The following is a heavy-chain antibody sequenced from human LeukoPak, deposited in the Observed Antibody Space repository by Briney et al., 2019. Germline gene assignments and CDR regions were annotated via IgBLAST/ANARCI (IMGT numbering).Heavy chain of an antibody. J-gene: IGHJ3*02. CDR3: ARVWGTMVRGVIITRRNDAFDI. D-gene: IGHD3-10*01. CDR1: GFTFDDYA. Sequence: PGRSLRLSCAASGFTFDDYAMHWVRQAPGRGLEWVSGISWNSGSIGYADSVKGRFTISRDNAKNSLYLQMNSLRAEDTALYYCARVWGTMVRGVIITRRNDAFDIWGQGTMVTVSS. CDR2: ISWNSGSI. V-gene: IGHV3-9*01.